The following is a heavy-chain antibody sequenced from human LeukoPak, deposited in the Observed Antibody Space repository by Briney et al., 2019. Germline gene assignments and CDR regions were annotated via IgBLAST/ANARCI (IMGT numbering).Heavy chain of an antibody. CDR2: IYYSGST. Sequence: SETLSLTCTVSGGSISSSSYYWGWIRQPPGKGLAWIGSIYYSGSTYYNPSLKSRVTISVDTSKNQFSLKLSSVTAADTAVYYCARQGLEWELPRMMFYPTTFGYWGQGTLVTVSS. CDR3: ARQGLEWELPRMMFYPTTFGY. CDR1: GGSISSSSYY. J-gene: IGHJ4*02. D-gene: IGHD1-26*01. V-gene: IGHV4-39*01.